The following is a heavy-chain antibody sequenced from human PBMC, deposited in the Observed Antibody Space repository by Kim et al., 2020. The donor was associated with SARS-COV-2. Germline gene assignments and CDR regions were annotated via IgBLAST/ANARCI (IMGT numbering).Heavy chain of an antibody. J-gene: IGHJ6*02. V-gene: IGHV4-34*01. CDR3: ARGLPHIVVVPAPLRGMDV. D-gene: IGHD2-2*01. Sequence: SRVTISVDTSKNQFSLKLSSVTAADTAVYYCARGLPHIVVVPAPLRGMDVWGQGTTVTVSS.